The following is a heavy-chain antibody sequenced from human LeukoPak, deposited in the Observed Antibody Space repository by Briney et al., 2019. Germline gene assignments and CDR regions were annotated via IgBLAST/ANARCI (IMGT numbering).Heavy chain of an antibody. D-gene: IGHD5-12*01. CDR3: AKVSGYDLWDYFDY. J-gene: IGHJ4*02. Sequence: GGSLRLSCAASGFTFSSYSMNWVRQAPGKGLEWVSSISSSSSYIYYADSVKGRFTISRDNAKNSLYLQMNSLRAEDTAVYYCAKVSGYDLWDYFDYWGQGTLVTVSS. CDR2: ISSSSSYI. CDR1: GFTFSSYS. V-gene: IGHV3-21*01.